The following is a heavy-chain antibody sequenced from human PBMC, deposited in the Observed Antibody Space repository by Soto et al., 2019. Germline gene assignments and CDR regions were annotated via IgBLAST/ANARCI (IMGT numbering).Heavy chain of an antibody. CDR1: VYTFTSYG. J-gene: IGHJ3*02. CDR3: ARDRPEYDILTAPTI. CDR2: ISAYNGNT. V-gene: IGHV1-18*01. Sequence: ASVKVSCKASVYTFTSYGISWVRQAPGQGLEWMGWISAYNGNTNYAQKLQGRVTMTTDTSTSTAHMELRSLRSDDTAVYYCARDRPEYDILTAPTIWGQGTMVTVSS. D-gene: IGHD3-9*01.